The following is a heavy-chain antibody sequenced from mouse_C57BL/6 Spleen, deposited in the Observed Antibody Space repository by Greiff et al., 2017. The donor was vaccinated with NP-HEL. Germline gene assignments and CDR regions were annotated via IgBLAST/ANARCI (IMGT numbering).Heavy chain of an antibody. CDR2: IDPSDSYT. D-gene: IGHD4-1*01. Sequence: QVQLQQPGAELVKPGASVKLSCKASGYTFTSYWMQWVKQRPGQGLEWIGEIDPSDSYTNYNQKFKGKATLTVDTSSSTAYMQLSSLTSEDSAVYYCASSWDGNNYWGQGTTLTVSS. J-gene: IGHJ2*01. CDR1: GYTFTSYW. V-gene: IGHV1-50*01. CDR3: ASSWDGNNY.